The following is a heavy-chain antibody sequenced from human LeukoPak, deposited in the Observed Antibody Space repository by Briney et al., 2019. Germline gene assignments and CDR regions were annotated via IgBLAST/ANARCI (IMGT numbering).Heavy chain of an antibody. Sequence: PGESLKISCKGSGYSFTSYWISWVRQMPGKGLEWKGIIYPGDSDTRYSPSFQGQVTISADKSISTAYLQWSSLKASDTAIYYYARPVGENCSATSCYRGAQYGYWGQGTLVTVSS. J-gene: IGHJ4*02. V-gene: IGHV5-51*01. D-gene: IGHD2-2*01. CDR1: GYSFTSYW. CDR2: IYPGDSDT. CDR3: ARPVGENCSATSCYRGAQYGY.